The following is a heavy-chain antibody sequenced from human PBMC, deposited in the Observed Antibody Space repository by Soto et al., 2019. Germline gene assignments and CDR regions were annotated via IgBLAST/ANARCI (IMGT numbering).Heavy chain of an antibody. Sequence: EVQLVESGGGLVQPGGSLRLSCAASGFTFSSYWMSWVRQAPGKGLEWVANIKQDGSEKYYVDSVKGRFTISRDNAKNSLYLLMNSLRAEDTAVYYCARSQWLVRFDYWGQGTLVTVSS. V-gene: IGHV3-7*05. CDR2: IKQDGSEK. CDR1: GFTFSSYW. J-gene: IGHJ4*02. CDR3: ARSQWLVRFDY. D-gene: IGHD6-19*01.